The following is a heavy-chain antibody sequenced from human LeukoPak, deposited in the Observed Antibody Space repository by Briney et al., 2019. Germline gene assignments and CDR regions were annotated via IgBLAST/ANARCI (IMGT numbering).Heavy chain of an antibody. D-gene: IGHD6-6*01. CDR1: GYTFTGYY. CDR3: ARDGASSSGPSGAFDI. Sequence: ASVKVSCKASGYTFTGYYMHWVRQAPGQGLEWMGWINPNSGGTNYAQKFQGRVTMTRATSITTAYMELSRLRSADTAVYYCARDGASSSGPSGAFDIWGQGTMVTVSS. CDR2: INPNSGGT. J-gene: IGHJ3*02. V-gene: IGHV1-2*02.